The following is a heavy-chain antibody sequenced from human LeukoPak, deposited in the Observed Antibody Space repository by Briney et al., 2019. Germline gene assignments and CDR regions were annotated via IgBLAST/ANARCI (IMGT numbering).Heavy chain of an antibody. CDR2: VYIGGTT. Sequence: PGGSLRLSCAASGFTVSTNYMTWVRQTPGKGLEWVSVVYIGGTTYYADSVKGRFTISRDITKNTIYLQMNNLRAEDTAVYYCARGLLRDGYTYSYSFDYWGQGTLVTVSS. V-gene: IGHV3-66*01. CDR3: ARGLLRDGYTYSYSFDY. D-gene: IGHD5-18*01. CDR1: GFTVSTNY. J-gene: IGHJ4*02.